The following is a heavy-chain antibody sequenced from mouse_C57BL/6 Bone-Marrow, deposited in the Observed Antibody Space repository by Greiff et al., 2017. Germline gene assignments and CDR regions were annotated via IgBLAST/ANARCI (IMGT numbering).Heavy chain of an antibody. CDR1: GYTFTGYW. CDR2: ILPGSGST. CDR3: ARILTTVVTTVPDY. J-gene: IGHJ2*01. Sequence: QVPLQQSGAELMKPGASVKLSCKATGYTFTGYWLEWVKQRTGHGLAWIGEILPGSGSTNYKEKFKSKATFTADTTSNTAYMQPSSLTTGDTSIYYCARILTTVVTTVPDYWGQGTTLTVSS. V-gene: IGHV1-9*01. D-gene: IGHD1-1*01.